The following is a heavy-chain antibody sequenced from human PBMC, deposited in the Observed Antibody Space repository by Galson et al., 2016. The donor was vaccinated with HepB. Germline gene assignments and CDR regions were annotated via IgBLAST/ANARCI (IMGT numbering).Heavy chain of an antibody. CDR2: VSPFFGTT. D-gene: IGHD1-20*01. J-gene: IGHJ4*02. V-gene: IGHV1-69*01. CDR3: ARGGFDNWDEADPFDY. CDR1: GTFADYA. Sequence: GTFADYAMNWVRQVPGQGLEWMGEVSPFFGTTLYGQKFQGRVTITADESTATAHMELSSLKSEDTAVYYCARGGFDNWDEADPFDYWGQGTLVTVSS.